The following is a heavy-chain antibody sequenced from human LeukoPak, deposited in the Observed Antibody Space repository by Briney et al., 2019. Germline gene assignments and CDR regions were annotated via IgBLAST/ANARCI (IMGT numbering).Heavy chain of an antibody. Sequence: SQTLSLTCAISGDSVSSNSAAWIWIRQSPSRGLEWLGRTYYRSKWYNDYAVSVKSRITINPDTSKNQFSLQLNSVTPEDTAVYYCAREQWLTRGDFDYWGQGTLVTVSS. J-gene: IGHJ4*02. D-gene: IGHD6-19*01. V-gene: IGHV6-1*01. CDR3: AREQWLTRGDFDY. CDR2: TYYRSKWYN. CDR1: GDSVSSNSAA.